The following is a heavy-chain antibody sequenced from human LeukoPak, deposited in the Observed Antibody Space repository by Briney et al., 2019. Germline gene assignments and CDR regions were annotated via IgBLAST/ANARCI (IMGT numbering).Heavy chain of an antibody. CDR3: ARVSKVRGVIHRPETYGMDV. CDR1: GFIFSSYE. Sequence: GGSLRLSCAASGFIFSSYEMNWVRQAPGEGLEWVSYISSSGSTIYYADSVKGRFTISRDNAKNSLYLQMNSLRAEDTAVYYCARVSKVRGVIHRPETYGMDVWGQGTTVTVSS. CDR2: ISSSGSTI. D-gene: IGHD3-10*01. V-gene: IGHV3-48*03. J-gene: IGHJ6*02.